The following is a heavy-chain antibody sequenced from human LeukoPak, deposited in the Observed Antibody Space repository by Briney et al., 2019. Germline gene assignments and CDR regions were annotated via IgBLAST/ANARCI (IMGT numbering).Heavy chain of an antibody. CDR3: TRDEAAATN. D-gene: IGHD6-13*01. Sequence: SWVRQAPGTGPEWVANIKQDGREKHYVDSVKGRFTISRDNAKSSLYLQMNSLRAEDTGVYYCTRDEAAATNWGQGTLVTVSS. V-gene: IGHV3-7*01. J-gene: IGHJ4*02. CDR2: IKQDGREK.